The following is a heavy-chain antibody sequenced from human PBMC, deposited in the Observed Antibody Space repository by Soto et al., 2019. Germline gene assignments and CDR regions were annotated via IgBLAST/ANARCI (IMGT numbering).Heavy chain of an antibody. V-gene: IGHV2-5*02. CDR3: AHNPAGGSPSRCYPHAFVI. D-gene: IGHD2-15*01. CDR1: GFSLTTSGVG. J-gene: IGHJ3*02. Sequence: QITLKESGPTLVKPTQTLTLTCTFSGFSLTTSGVGVGWIRQPPGKALEWLALIYWDDNEQSIPSLKSRLTVTKDTAKNQVVLTMTNVDPLDTATYYCAHNPAGGSPSRCYPHAFVIWGQGTMVTVSS. CDR2: IYWDDNE.